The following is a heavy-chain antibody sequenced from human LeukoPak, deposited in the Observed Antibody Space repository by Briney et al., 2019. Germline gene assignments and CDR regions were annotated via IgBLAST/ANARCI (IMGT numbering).Heavy chain of an antibody. V-gene: IGHV1-46*01. D-gene: IGHD2-21*01. Sequence: ASVKVSCKASGYTFTSYYMHWVRQAPGQGLEWMGIINPSGGSTSYAQKFQGRVTMTRDTSTSTVYMELSSLRSEDTAVYYCARAPDDHIPPHYYYYGMDVWGQGTTVTVSS. CDR1: GYTFTSYY. J-gene: IGHJ6*02. CDR3: ARAPDDHIPPHYYYYGMDV. CDR2: INPSGGST.